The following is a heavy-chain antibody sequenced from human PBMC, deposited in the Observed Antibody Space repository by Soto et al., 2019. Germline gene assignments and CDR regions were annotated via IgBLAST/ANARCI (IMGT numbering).Heavy chain of an antibody. V-gene: IGHV2-26*01. CDR3: ARILFGRSVAGGYFYMDV. J-gene: IGHJ6*03. Sequence: HVTLKESGPVLVKPTETLTLTCTVSGFSLSNGKVGVSWIRQPPGKALEWLAHIFSNDEKSYRTSLKRRLTLSEDTSKSQVVLTMTNVDPVDTATYYCARILFGRSVAGGYFYMDVWGKGTTVTVSS. CDR2: IFSNDEK. CDR1: GFSLSNGKVG. D-gene: IGHD6-19*01.